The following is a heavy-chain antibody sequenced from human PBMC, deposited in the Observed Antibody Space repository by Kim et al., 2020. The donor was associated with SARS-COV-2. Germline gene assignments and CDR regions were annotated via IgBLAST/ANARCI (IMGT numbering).Heavy chain of an antibody. J-gene: IGHJ4*02. V-gene: IGHV4-4*07. CDR3: ARDRDYDSSGSTLYFDY. CDR2: IYHRGST. Sequence: SETLSLTCTVSGGSISGYECSWIRKRAGKGLEWIGGIYHRGSTNSNPSLQSRVTMSVDTSKNQFSLKLSSVTAADTAVYYCARDRDYDSSGSTLYFDYWGQGNLGTVSS. CDR1: GGSISGYE. D-gene: IGHD3-22*01.